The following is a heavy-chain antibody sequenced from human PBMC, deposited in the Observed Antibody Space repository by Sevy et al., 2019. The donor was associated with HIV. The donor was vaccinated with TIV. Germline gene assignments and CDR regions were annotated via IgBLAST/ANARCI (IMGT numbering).Heavy chain of an antibody. CDR3: ARDLRIAAAGTKYYYGVDV. CDR2: INPNSGGT. D-gene: IGHD6-13*01. CDR1: GYTFTGYY. Sequence: ASVKVSCKASGYTFTGYYMHWVRQAPGQGLEWMGRINPNSGGTNYAQKFQGRVTMTRDTSISTAYMELSRLRSDDTAVYYCARDLRIAAAGTKYYYGVDVWGQGTTVTVSS. V-gene: IGHV1-2*06. J-gene: IGHJ6*02.